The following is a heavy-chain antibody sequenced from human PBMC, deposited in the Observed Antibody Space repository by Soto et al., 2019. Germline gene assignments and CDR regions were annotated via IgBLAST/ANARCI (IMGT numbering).Heavy chain of an antibody. CDR3: ARFSSGWSSAFDI. Sequence: GGSLRLSCAASGFSLSDYWMHWVRQVPGKGLLWVSRISVGGRDTTYADSVKGRFTISRDNAKNTLYLQMNSLRAEDTAVYYCARFSSGWSSAFDIWGQGTMVTVSS. J-gene: IGHJ3*02. V-gene: IGHV3-74*03. D-gene: IGHD6-19*01. CDR2: ISVGGRDT. CDR1: GFSLSDYW.